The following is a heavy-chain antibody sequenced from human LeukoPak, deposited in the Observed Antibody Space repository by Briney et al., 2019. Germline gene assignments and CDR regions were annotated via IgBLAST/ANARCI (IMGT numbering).Heavy chain of an antibody. D-gene: IGHD3-22*01. V-gene: IGHV4-4*07. J-gene: IGHJ6*02. CDR2: LYTSGST. CDR3: ARDRVDSSGYYYYYGIDV. Sequence: SETLSLTCTASGGSISTYFWSWIRQPAGKGLEWIGRLYTSGSTNYNPSLKSRPTMSADTSKNQFSLNLRSVTAADTAIYYCARDRVDSSGYYYYYGIDVWGQGTAVTVSS. CDR1: GGSISTYF.